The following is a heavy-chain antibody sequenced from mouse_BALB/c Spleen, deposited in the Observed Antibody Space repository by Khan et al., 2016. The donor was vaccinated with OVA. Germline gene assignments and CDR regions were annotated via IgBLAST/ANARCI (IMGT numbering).Heavy chain of an antibody. CDR1: GYTFTDYY. Sequence: VQLQESGAELARPGASVKLSCKASGYTFTDYYINWVKQRTGQGLEWIGEISPGSGDTYYNERFKGKATLTADKSSSTAYMQLSSLTSEASAVSFEETRIYYGYTMAAWGQGTLLTVSA. D-gene: IGHD1-2*01. J-gene: IGHJ3*01. CDR2: ISPGSGDT. CDR3: ETRIYYGYTMAA. V-gene: IGHV1-77*01.